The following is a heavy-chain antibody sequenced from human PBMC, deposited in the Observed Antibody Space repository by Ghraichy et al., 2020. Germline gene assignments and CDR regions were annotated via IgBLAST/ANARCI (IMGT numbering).Heavy chain of an antibody. CDR3: ARPILNYYDSSGYYLPPGY. CDR1: GYTFTSYY. Sequence: ASVKVSCKASGYTFTSYYMHWVRQAPGQGLEWMGIINPSGGSTSYAQKFQGRVTMTRDTSTSTVYMELSSLRSEDTAVYYCARPILNYYDSSGYYLPPGYWGQGTLVTVSS. CDR2: INPSGGST. J-gene: IGHJ4*02. D-gene: IGHD3-22*01. V-gene: IGHV1-46*01.